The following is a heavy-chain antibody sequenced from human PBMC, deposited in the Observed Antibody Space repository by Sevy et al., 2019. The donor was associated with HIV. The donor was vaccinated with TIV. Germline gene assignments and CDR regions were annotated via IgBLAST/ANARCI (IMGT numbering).Heavy chain of an antibody. D-gene: IGHD5-12*01. J-gene: IGHJ3*02. CDR1: GFTFSSYA. Sequence: GGSLRLSCAASGFTFSSYAMHWVRQAPGKGLEWVAVISYDGSNKYYAHSVKGRFTISRDNSKNTLYLQMNSLRAEDTAVYYCARDSNIAFDIWGQGTMVTVSS. CDR2: ISYDGSNK. V-gene: IGHV3-30-3*01. CDR3: ARDSNIAFDI.